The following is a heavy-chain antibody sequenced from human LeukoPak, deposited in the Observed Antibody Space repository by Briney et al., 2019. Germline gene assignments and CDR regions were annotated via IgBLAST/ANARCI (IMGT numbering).Heavy chain of an antibody. CDR2: IYHIGNT. J-gene: IGHJ4*02. D-gene: IGHD1-26*01. CDR3: ARDFLMVTGSYDY. CDR1: GYSISRGYY. V-gene: IGHV4-38-2*02. Sequence: SETLSLTCTVSGYSISRGYYWGWIRQPPGKGLEWIGNIYHIGNTYYNPSLKSRVTISVDTSKNQFSLKLSSVTAADTAVYYCARDFLMVTGSYDYWGQGTLVTVSS.